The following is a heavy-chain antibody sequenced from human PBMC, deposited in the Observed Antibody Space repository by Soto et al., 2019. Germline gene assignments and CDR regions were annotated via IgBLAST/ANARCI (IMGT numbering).Heavy chain of an antibody. CDR2: IYYSGST. D-gene: IGHD1-26*01. CDR3: ARAGGSYYSPYYYYGMDV. J-gene: IGHJ6*02. V-gene: IGHV4-59*01. CDR1: GGSISSYY. Sequence: ETLSLTCTVSGGSISSYYWSWIRQPPGKGLEWIGYIYYSGSTNYNPSLKSRVTISVDTSKNQFSLKLSSVTAADTAVYYCARAGGSYYSPYYYYGMDVWGQGTTVTVSS.